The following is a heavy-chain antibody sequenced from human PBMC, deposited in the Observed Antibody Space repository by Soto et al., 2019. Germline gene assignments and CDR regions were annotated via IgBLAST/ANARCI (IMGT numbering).Heavy chain of an antibody. D-gene: IGHD3-3*02. CDR3: ASRLTVLGGMDV. CDR2: ISSSGSTI. CDR1: GFTFSSYE. J-gene: IGHJ6*02. Sequence: GGSLRLSCAASGFTFSSYEMNWFRQAPGKGLEWVSYISSSGSTIYYADSVKGRFTISRDNAKNSLYLQMNSLRAEDTAVYYCASRLTVLGGMDVWGQGTTVTVSS. V-gene: IGHV3-48*03.